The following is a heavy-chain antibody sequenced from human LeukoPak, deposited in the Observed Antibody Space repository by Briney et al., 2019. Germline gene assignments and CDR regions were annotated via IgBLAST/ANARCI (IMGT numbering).Heavy chain of an antibody. J-gene: IGHJ6*02. V-gene: IGHV3-53*01. Sequence: QAGGSLRLSCAASGFTVSSNYMSWVRQAPGKGLEWVSVIYSGGSTYYADSVKGRFTISRDNSKNTLYLQMNSLRAEDTAVYYCARALAVPAAMLVNSYYGMDVWGQGTTVTVSS. CDR3: ARALAVPAAMLVNSYYGMDV. CDR2: IYSGGST. CDR1: GFTVSSNY. D-gene: IGHD2-2*01.